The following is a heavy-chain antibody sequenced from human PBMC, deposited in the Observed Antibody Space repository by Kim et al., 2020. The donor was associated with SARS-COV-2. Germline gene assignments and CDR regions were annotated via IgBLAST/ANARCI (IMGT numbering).Heavy chain of an antibody. D-gene: IGHD6-13*01. CDR3: ARDSAAAGAFDI. Sequence: YYADSVKGRFTISRDNAKNSLYLKMNSLRDEDTAVYYCARDSAAAGAFDIWGQGTMVTVSS. J-gene: IGHJ3*02. V-gene: IGHV3-48*02.